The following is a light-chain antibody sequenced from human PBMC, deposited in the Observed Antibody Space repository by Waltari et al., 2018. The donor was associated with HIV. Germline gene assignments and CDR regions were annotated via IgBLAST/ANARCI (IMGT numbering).Light chain of an antibody. CDR1: QDIRNY. Sequence: DIQMTQSPSSLSASVGDRVTITCQASQDIRNYLNWYQQKPGKAPNLLIYDTSNLQGGVPSRFSGSGSGTDFTFTIRSLQPEDVATYDCQQYDDLPLTFGQGTRLEIK. CDR3: QQYDDLPLT. V-gene: IGKV1-33*01. CDR2: DTS. J-gene: IGKJ5*01.